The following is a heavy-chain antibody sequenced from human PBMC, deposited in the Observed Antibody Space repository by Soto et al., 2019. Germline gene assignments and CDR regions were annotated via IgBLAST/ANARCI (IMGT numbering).Heavy chain of an antibody. CDR2: IYTSGST. J-gene: IGHJ4*02. CDR3: GRVGDSSGYYSFDY. CDR1: GGSISSYY. D-gene: IGHD3-22*01. V-gene: IGHV4-4*07. Sequence: QVQLQESGPGLVKPSETLSLTCTVSGGSISSYYWSWIRQPAGKGLEWIGRIYTSGSTNYNPSLKSRVTMSVDTSKNQFSLKLSSVTAADTAVYYCGRVGDSSGYYSFDYWGQGTLVTVSS.